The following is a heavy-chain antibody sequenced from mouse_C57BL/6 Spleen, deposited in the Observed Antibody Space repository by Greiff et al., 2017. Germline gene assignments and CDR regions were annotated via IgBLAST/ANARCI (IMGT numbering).Heavy chain of an antibody. D-gene: IGHD2-4*01. CDR1: GYAFSSSW. J-gene: IGHJ4*01. V-gene: IGHV1-82*01. CDR2: IYPGDGDT. CDR3: ARGGIYYDYEGAMDY. Sequence: QVQLQQSGPELVKPGASVKISCKASGYAFSSSWMNWVKQRPGKGLEWIGRIYPGDGDTNYNGKFKGKATLTADKSSSTAYMQLSSLTSEDSAVYFCARGGIYYDYEGAMDYWGQGTSVTVSS.